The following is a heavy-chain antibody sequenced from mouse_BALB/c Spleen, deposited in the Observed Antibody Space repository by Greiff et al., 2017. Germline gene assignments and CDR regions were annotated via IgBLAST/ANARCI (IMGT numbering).Heavy chain of an antibody. Sequence: QVQLQQSGAELVRPGSSVKISCKASGYAFSSYWMNWVKQRPGQGLEWIGQIYPGDGDTNYNEKFKGKATLTADKSSSTAYMQLSSLTSDDSAVYFCARYGITTSYYAMDYWGQGTSVTVSS. CDR3: ARYGITTSYYAMDY. V-gene: IGHV1-80*01. D-gene: IGHD2-4*01. J-gene: IGHJ4*01. CDR2: IYPGDGDT. CDR1: GYAFSSYW.